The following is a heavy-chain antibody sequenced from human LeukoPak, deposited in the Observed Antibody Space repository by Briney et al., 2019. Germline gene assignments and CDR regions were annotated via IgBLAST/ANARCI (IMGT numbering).Heavy chain of an antibody. J-gene: IGHJ3*02. V-gene: IGHV4-59*11. Sequence: SETLSLTCVVSGYSITSHYWSWIRQSPGKGLEWIGNIFAGGTTNYNPSLKSRVSISMDTSKNQFSLKMTSVTAADTAIYFCARGLRFGEQDGLGIWGPGTVVTVAS. CDR3: ARGLRFGEQDGLGI. CDR1: GYSITSHY. CDR2: IFAGGTT. D-gene: IGHD3-10*01.